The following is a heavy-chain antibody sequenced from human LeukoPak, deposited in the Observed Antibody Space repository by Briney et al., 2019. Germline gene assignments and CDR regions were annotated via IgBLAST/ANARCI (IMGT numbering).Heavy chain of an antibody. CDR1: GGSISSYY. CDR3: ARGRGSSWYYFDS. Sequence: SETLSLTCTVSGGSISSYYWSWVRQPAGKGLEWIGRIYASGNTNCNPSLKGRVTMTVDTSKNQFSLNLSSVTAADTAVYYCARGRGSSWYYFDSWGQGTLVTVSS. D-gene: IGHD6-13*01. V-gene: IGHV4-4*07. CDR2: IYASGNT. J-gene: IGHJ4*02.